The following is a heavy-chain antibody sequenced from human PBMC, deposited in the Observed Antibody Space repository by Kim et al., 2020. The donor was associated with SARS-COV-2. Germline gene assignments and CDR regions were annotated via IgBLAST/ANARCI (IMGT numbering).Heavy chain of an antibody. Sequence: GRFTITRDNSKTTLYLQMNSLRAEDTAVYYCAKDLPSYYDSSGYYNAYDYWGQGTLVTVSS. D-gene: IGHD3-22*01. V-gene: IGHV3-23*01. CDR3: AKDLPSYYDSSGYYNAYDY. J-gene: IGHJ4*02.